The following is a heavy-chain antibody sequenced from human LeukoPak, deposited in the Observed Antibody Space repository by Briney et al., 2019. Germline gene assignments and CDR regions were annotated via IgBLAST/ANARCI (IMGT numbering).Heavy chain of an antibody. CDR1: GYTFTSYD. D-gene: IGHD3-10*01. CDR2: MNPNSGNT. V-gene: IGHV1-8*01. CDR3: ARAVRGVIIKNYYYYYMDV. J-gene: IGHJ6*03. Sequence: GASVKVSCKASGYTFTSYDINWVRQDTGQGLEWMGSMNPNSGNTGYAQKFQGRVTMTRNTSISTAYMELSSLRSEDTAVYYCARAVRGVIIKNYYYYYMDVWGKGTTVTVSS.